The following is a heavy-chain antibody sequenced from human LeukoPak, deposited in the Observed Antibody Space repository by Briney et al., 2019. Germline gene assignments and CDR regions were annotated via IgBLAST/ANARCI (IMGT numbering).Heavy chain of an antibody. D-gene: IGHD3-16*02. Sequence: SETLSLTCTVSGGSISSYYWSWIRQPPGKGLEWIGYIYYSGSTNYNPSLKSRVTISVDTSKNQFSLKLSSVTAADTAVYYCARESVWGSYRHFDYWGQGTLVTVSS. J-gene: IGHJ4*02. CDR1: GGSISSYY. CDR3: ARESVWGSYRHFDY. CDR2: IYYSGST. V-gene: IGHV4-59*01.